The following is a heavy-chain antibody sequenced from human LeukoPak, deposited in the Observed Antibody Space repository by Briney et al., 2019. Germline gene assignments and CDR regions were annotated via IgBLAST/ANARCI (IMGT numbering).Heavy chain of an antibody. D-gene: IGHD3-16*01. CDR3: ARGGLRSGASGHITEY. CDR2: INPNSGGT. J-gene: IGHJ4*02. V-gene: IGHV1-2*02. CDR1: GYTFTGYY. Sequence: GASVKVSCKASGYTFTGYYMHWVRQAPGQGLEWMGWINPNSGGTNYAQKFQGRVTMTRDTSISTAYMELSRLRSDDTAVYYCARGGLRSGASGHITEYWGQGTLVTVSS.